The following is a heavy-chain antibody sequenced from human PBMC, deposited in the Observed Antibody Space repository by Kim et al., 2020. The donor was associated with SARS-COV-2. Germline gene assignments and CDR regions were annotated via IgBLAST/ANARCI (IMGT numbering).Heavy chain of an antibody. CDR2: INSDGSST. Sequence: GGSLRLSCAASGFTFSSYWMHWVRQAPGKGLVWVSRINSDGSSTSYADSVKGRFTISRDNAKNTLYLQMNSLRAEDTAVYYSAREESVGYCSGGSCYRRGGFDIWGQGTMVTVSS. V-gene: IGHV3-74*01. CDR1: GFTFSSYW. J-gene: IGHJ3*02. D-gene: IGHD2-15*01. CDR3: AREESVGYCSGGSCYRRGGFDI.